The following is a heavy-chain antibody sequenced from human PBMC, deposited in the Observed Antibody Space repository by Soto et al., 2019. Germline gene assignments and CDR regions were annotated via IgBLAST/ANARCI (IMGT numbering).Heavy chain of an antibody. CDR1: GYTFTSYG. CDR3: ARDGHSSSWYINWFDP. CDR2: ISPCDGNT. J-gene: IGHJ5*02. V-gene: IGHV1-18*01. D-gene: IGHD6-13*01. Sequence: ASVKVSCKASGYTFTSYGISWVRPAPGQGLEWMGLISPCDGNTNYAQKLQGRVTMTTDTSTSTVYMELSSLRSEDTAVYYCARDGHSSSWYINWFDPWGQGTLVTVSS.